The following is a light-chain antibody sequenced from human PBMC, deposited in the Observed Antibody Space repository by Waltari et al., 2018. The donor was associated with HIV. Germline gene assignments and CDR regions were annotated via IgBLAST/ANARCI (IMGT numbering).Light chain of an antibody. CDR3: VSYTEKDTFLL. Sequence: QSALTQPPSASGSPGQSVALSCTGSSTDIGTYNFVSWYQHHPGKAPKLLIYDVTRRPPGIPDRFSGTKSGYTASLTVSDLQVEDEADYYCVSYTEKDTFLLFGGGTKLAV. CDR1: STDIGTYNF. CDR2: DVT. J-gene: IGLJ2*01. V-gene: IGLV2-8*01.